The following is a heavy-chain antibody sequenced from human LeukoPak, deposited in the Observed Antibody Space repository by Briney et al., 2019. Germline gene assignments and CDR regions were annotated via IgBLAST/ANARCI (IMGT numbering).Heavy chain of an antibody. D-gene: IGHD6-13*01. CDR3: ARDGQQLGNFDY. Sequence: ASVTVSCKASGGTFSSYAISWVRQAPGQGLEWMGRIIPILGIANYAQKFQGRVTITADKSTSTAYMELSSLRSEDTAVYYCARDGQQLGNFDYWGQGTLVTVSS. J-gene: IGHJ4*02. CDR2: IIPILGIA. CDR1: GGTFSSYA. V-gene: IGHV1-69*04.